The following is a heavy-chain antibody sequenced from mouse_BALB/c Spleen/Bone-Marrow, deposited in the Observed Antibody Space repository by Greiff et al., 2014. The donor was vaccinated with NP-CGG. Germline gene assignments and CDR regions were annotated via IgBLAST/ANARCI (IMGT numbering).Heavy chain of an antibody. CDR3: ARHQRYYAMDY. CDR1: GFTFSSYG. CDR2: ISSGGSNT. V-gene: IGHV5-6*01. J-gene: IGHJ4*01. Sequence: EVKLMESGGDLVKPGGSLKLSCAASGFTFSSYGMSWGRQTPDKRLEWVATISSGGSNTYYPDSVKGRFTISRDNAKNTPYLRMSSLKSEDTAMYYCARHQRYYAMDYWGQGTSVTVSS.